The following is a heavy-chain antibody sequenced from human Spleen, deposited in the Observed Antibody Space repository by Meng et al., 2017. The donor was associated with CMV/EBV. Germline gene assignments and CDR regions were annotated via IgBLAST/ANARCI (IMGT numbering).Heavy chain of an antibody. CDR1: GYSVYSYW. D-gene: IGHD4-11*01. J-gene: IGHJ5*02. V-gene: IGHV5-51*01. CDR2: IYPGDSDT. Sequence: SGYSVYSYWIGWVRQMPGKGLEWMGIIYPGDSDTRYSPSFQGQVTISADKSISTAYLQWSSLKASDTAMYYCARHGASLQSGWFDPWGQGTLVTVSS. CDR3: ARHGASLQSGWFDP.